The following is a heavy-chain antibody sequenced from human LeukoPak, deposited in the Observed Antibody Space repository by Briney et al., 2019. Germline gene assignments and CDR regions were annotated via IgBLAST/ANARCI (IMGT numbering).Heavy chain of an antibody. Sequence: SGTLSLTCDVSGGSITQTNYWTWVRQPPGKGLEWIEAVNLQGGTNYNPSLLRRVSISADTSANNVSLQMTSVTAADTAVYYCAREGGSYRPLDYAGQGTLVSVSS. CDR1: GGSITQTNY. V-gene: IGHV4-4*02. J-gene: IGHJ4*02. D-gene: IGHD3-16*02. CDR2: VNLQGGT. CDR3: AREGGSYRPLDY.